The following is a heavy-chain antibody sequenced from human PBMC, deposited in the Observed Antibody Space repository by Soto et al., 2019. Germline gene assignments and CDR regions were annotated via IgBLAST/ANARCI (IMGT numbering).Heavy chain of an antibody. J-gene: IGHJ5*02. CDR3: ARSSGVTETYKTWLDP. CDR2: IIPISGTA. CDR1: GGTFSIYA. D-gene: IGHD3-10*01. V-gene: IGHV1-69*13. Sequence: GASVKVSCKASGGTFSIYAISWVRQSPGQGLEWMGGIIPISGTANYAQKFQGRVTITADESTSTAYMELSSLSDEDTAIYYCARSSGVTETYKTWLDPWGQGTLVTVSS.